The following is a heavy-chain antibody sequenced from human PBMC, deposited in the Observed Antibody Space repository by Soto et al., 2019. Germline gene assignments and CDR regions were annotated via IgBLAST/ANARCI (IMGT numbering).Heavy chain of an antibody. D-gene: IGHD6-19*01. Sequence: QVQLQESGPGLVKPSETLSLTCTVSGRSIDSSYWTWIRQPPGKGLEWIGCIHYSGSTNYNPSLKSRVTISGDTSKKQFYLKLSSVTAADTAVYFCPREAVAKNFFDNWGQGTLVTVSS. CDR2: IHYSGST. CDR1: GRSIDSSY. V-gene: IGHV4-59*01. J-gene: IGHJ4*02. CDR3: PREAVAKNFFDN.